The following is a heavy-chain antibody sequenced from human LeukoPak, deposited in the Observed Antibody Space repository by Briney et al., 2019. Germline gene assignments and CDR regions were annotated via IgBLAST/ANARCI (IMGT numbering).Heavy chain of an antibody. D-gene: IGHD6-19*01. Sequence: GGSLRLSCAASGFTFSSYGMHWVRQAPGKGLEWVAFIRYDGSNKYYADSVKGRFTISRDNSKNTLYLQMNSLRAEDTAVYYCARETVAGLQYYFDYWGQGTLVTVSS. CDR2: IRYDGSNK. CDR1: GFTFSSYG. V-gene: IGHV3-30*02. J-gene: IGHJ4*02. CDR3: ARETVAGLQYYFDY.